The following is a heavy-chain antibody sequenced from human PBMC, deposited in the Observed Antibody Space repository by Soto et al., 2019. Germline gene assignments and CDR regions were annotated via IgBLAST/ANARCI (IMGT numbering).Heavy chain of an antibody. Sequence: QVQLVESGGGLVKPGGSLRLSCAASGLTFSDHYMTWIRQAPGKGLEWFSYISSSAGTIYYADSVKGRFTISRDNAKNSLYLQMTYLRAEDTAVYYCARAPYFGSGTYYYYALDVWGQGTTVTVSS. J-gene: IGHJ6*02. CDR3: ARAPYFGSGTYYYYALDV. D-gene: IGHD3-10*01. CDR2: ISSSAGTI. CDR1: GLTFSDHY. V-gene: IGHV3-11*01.